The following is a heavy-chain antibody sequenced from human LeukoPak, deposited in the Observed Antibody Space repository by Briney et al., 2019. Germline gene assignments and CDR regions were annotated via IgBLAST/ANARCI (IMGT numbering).Heavy chain of an antibody. Sequence: SETLSLTCTVSGYSISSGYYWGWIRQPPGKGLEWIGSIYHSGSTYYNPSLKSRVTISVDTSKNQFSLKLSSVTAADTAVYYCARDLDLYYYDSSGSYYFDYWGQGTLVTVSS. CDR3: ARDLDLYYYDSSGSYYFDY. CDR2: IYHSGST. CDR1: GYSISSGYY. V-gene: IGHV4-38-2*02. D-gene: IGHD3-22*01. J-gene: IGHJ4*02.